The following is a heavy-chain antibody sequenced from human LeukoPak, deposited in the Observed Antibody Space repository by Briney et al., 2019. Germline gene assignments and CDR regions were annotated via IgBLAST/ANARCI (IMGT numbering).Heavy chain of an antibody. CDR1: GGSISSGGYY. V-gene: IGHV4-30-2*01. D-gene: IGHD2-2*02. CDR2: IYHSGST. Sequence: SQTLSLTYTVSGGSISSGGYYWSWIRQPPGKGLEWIGYIYHSGSTYYNPSLKSRVTISVDRSKNQFSLKLSSVTAADTAVYYCATFYCSSTSCYSEEGGYWGQGTLVTVSS. J-gene: IGHJ4*02. CDR3: ATFYCSSTSCYSEEGGY.